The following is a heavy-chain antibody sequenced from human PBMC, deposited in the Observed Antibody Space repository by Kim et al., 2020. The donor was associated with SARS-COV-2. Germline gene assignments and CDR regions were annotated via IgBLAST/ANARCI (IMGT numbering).Heavy chain of an antibody. D-gene: IGHD3-16*01. V-gene: IGHV3-48*02. Sequence: IYDADSVEGRFAIARDEDKNALSLQMNGLRDEDTAVYYCGRDRMGGAVDMWGQGTMVTVSS. CDR2: I. J-gene: IGHJ3*02. CDR3: GRDRMGGAVDM.